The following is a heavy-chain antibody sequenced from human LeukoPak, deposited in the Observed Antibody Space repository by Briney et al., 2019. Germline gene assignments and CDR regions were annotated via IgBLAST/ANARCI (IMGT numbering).Heavy chain of an antibody. J-gene: IGHJ4*02. V-gene: IGHV1-18*01. D-gene: IGHD3-22*01. CDR3: ARRYSSGHYYVFAY. CDR1: GYTFISYG. CDR2: ISAYNGNT. Sequence: ASVKVSCKASGYTFISYGISWVRQAPGQGLEWMGWISAYNGNTNYAQKLQGRVTMTTDTSTSTAYMELRSLRSDDTAVYYCARRYSSGHYYVFAYWGQGTLVTVSS.